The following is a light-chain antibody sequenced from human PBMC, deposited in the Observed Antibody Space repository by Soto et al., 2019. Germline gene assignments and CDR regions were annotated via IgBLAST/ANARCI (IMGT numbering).Light chain of an antibody. CDR3: HTYNISPCT. CDR2: GVS. J-gene: IGKJ1*01. Sequence: DMVLTQSPDTLSVSPGDRATLSCRASQTVSGGLAWYQEKPGQAPRLLISGVSTRAAGVPPRFSGSGSGTEFTLTITSLQSEDSAVYSCHTYNISPCTYGQLTKVDIK. CDR1: QTVSGG. V-gene: IGKV3-15*01.